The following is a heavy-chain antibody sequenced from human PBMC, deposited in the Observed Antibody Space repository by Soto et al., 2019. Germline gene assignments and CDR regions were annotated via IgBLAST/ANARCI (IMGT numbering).Heavy chain of an antibody. CDR2: ISYDGSNK. Sequence: PGGSLRLSCAASGFTFSSYAMHWVRQAPGKGLEWVAVISYDGSNKYYADSVKGRFTISRDNSKNTLYLQMNSLRAEDTAVYYCARDLSDRAVALTLDYWGQGTLVTVSS. CDR1: GFTFSSYA. V-gene: IGHV3-30-3*01. J-gene: IGHJ4*02. CDR3: ARDLSDRAVALTLDY. D-gene: IGHD6-19*01.